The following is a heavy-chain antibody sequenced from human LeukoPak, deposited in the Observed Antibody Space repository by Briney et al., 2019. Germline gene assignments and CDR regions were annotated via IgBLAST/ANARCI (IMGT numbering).Heavy chain of an antibody. V-gene: IGHV3-23*01. CDR3: AKVLGIAVAGKVGY. D-gene: IGHD6-19*01. J-gene: IGHJ4*02. CDR1: GFTFSTYA. CDR2: LSCSGGST. Sequence: GGSLRLSCAASGFTFSTYAMSWVRQAPGKGLEWVSSLSCSGGSTYYADSVKGRFTISRDNSKNTLYLQMNSLRHEDTAVYYCAKVLGIAVAGKVGYWGQGTLVTVSS.